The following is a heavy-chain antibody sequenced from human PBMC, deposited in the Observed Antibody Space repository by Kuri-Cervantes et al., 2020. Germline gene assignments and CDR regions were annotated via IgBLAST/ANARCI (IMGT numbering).Heavy chain of an antibody. CDR3: ARVVRGRCSSTSCYVNWYFDL. V-gene: IGHV1-69*13. J-gene: IGHJ2*01. D-gene: IGHD2-2*01. CDR1: GGTFSSYA. CDR2: IIPILGTA. Sequence: SVKVSCKASGGTFSSYAISWVRQAPGQGLEWMGGIIPILGTANYAQKFQGRVTITADESTSTAYMELSSLRSEDTAVYYCARVVRGRCSSTSCYVNWYFDLWGRGTLVTVSS.